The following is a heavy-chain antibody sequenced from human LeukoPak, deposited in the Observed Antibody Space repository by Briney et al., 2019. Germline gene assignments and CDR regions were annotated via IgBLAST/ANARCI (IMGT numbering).Heavy chain of an antibody. CDR2: INHSGST. Sequence: SETLSLTCAVYGGSFSGYYWSWIRQPPGKGLEWIGEINHSGSTNYNPSLKSRVTISVDTSKNQFSLRLSSVTAADTAVYYCARDTLDAIDYWGQGTLVTVSS. CDR3: ARDTLDAIDY. D-gene: IGHD1-1*01. V-gene: IGHV4-34*01. J-gene: IGHJ4*02. CDR1: GGSFSGYY.